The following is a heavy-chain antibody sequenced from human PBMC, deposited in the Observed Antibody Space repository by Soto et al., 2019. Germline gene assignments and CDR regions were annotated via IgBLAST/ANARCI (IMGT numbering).Heavy chain of an antibody. D-gene: IGHD3-10*01. J-gene: IGHJ4*02. CDR3: AKSPTLWFGELLFDY. CDR2: ISGSGGST. CDR1: GFTFSSYA. V-gene: IGHV3-23*01. Sequence: GGSLRLSCAASGFTFSSYAMSWVRQAPGKGLEWVSGISGSGGSTYYADSVKSRFTISRDNSKNTLFLQMNSLRAEDTAVYYCAKSPTLWFGELLFDYWGQGTLVTVYS.